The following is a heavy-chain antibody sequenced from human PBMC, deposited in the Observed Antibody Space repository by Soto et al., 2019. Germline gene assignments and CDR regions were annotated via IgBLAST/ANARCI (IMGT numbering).Heavy chain of an antibody. J-gene: IGHJ3*02. V-gene: IGHV1-69*06. Sequence: QVQLEQSGAEVKKPGSSVKISCKASGGTLSDHGVSWLRQAPGQGLEWVGGTIPVFNTANYAPKFQGRVTIAADKSTNIDYMELGSLRSDDTAFYSCARGVYGSGNYYTGPSAFDIWGQGTLVIVSS. CDR1: GGTLSDHG. D-gene: IGHD3-10*01. CDR2: TIPVFNTA. CDR3: ARGVYGSGNYYTGPSAFDI.